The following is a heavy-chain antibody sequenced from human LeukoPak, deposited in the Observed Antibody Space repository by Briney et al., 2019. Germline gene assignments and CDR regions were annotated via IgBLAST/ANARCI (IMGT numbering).Heavy chain of an antibody. D-gene: IGHD2-21*01. Sequence: SETLSLACTVSGGSISSYYWSWIRQPPGKGLEWIGYIYYSGSTNYNPSLKSRVTTSVDTSKKQFSLKLRSVTAADTAVYYCARSVSWGLLVRDDAFDIWGQGTMVTVSS. J-gene: IGHJ3*02. CDR1: GGSISSYY. CDR3: ARSVSWGLLVRDDAFDI. V-gene: IGHV4-59*08. CDR2: IYYSGST.